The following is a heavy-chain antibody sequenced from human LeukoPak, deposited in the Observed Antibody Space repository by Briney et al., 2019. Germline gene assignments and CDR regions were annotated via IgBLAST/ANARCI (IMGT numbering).Heavy chain of an antibody. V-gene: IGHV1-2*02. CDR1: GYTFTGYY. CDR2: INPNSGGT. CDR3: AGRYSGSYLGAFDI. Sequence: ASVKVSCKASGYTFTGYYMHWVRQAPGQGLEWMGWINPNSGGTNYAQKFQGRVTMTRDTSISTAYMELSRLRSDDTAVYYCAGRYSGSYLGAFDIWGQGTMVTVSS. D-gene: IGHD1-26*01. J-gene: IGHJ3*02.